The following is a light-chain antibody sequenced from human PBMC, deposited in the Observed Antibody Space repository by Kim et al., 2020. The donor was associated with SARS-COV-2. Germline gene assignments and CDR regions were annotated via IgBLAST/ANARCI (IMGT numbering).Light chain of an antibody. CDR1: QSVTSD. CDR2: AAS. CDR3: QQYHLWPLT. Sequence: PGESATLSCRASQSVTSDLAWYQQRPGQSPRLLIFAASSRATDVPARFSGTGFGTEFTLTISSLQSSDFALYYCQQYHLWPLTFGGGTKVDI. J-gene: IGKJ4*01. V-gene: IGKV3-15*01.